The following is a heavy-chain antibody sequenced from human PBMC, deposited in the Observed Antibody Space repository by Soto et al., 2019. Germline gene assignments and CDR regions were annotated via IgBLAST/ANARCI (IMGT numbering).Heavy chain of an antibody. CDR1: GYTFTSYG. J-gene: IGHJ5*02. D-gene: IGHD6-6*01. V-gene: IGHV1-18*01. Sequence: QGQLVQSGVEVKKPGASVKVSCKASGYTFTSYGISWVRQAPGQGLEWMGWISAYNGYTPYEQKLQGRVTITTDTSTSTAYMELRSLRSDATAVYCCARSSGSASRFDPWGQGTLVTVSS. CDR2: ISAYNGYT. CDR3: ARSSGSASRFDP.